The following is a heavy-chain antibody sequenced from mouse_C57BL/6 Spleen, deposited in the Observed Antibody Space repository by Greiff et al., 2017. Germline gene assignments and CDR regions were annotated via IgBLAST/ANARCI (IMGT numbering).Heavy chain of an antibody. CDR1: GYSITSGYY. J-gene: IGHJ2*01. Sequence: VQLKESGPGLVKPSQSLSLTCSVTGYSITSGYYWNWLRQFPGNKLEWMGYISYDGSNNYNPSLKNRISITRDTSKNQFFLKLNSVTTEDTATYYCARDPYYGSLYFDYWGQGTTLTVSS. CDR2: ISYDGSN. CDR3: ARDPYYGSLYFDY. D-gene: IGHD1-1*01. V-gene: IGHV3-6*01.